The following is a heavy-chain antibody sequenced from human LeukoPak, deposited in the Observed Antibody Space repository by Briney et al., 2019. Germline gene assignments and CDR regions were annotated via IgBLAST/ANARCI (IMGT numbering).Heavy chain of an antibody. CDR3: ARDRHGSGIVRFYYGMDV. CDR1: GGSISSSSYY. V-gene: IGHV4-61*01. Sequence: PSETLSLTCTVSGGSISSSSYYWSWIRQPPGKGLEWIGYIYYSGSTNYNPSLKSRVTISVDTSKNQFSLKLSSVTAADTAVYYCARDRHGSGIVRFYYGMDVWGQGTTVTVSS. J-gene: IGHJ6*02. CDR2: IYYSGST. D-gene: IGHD3-10*01.